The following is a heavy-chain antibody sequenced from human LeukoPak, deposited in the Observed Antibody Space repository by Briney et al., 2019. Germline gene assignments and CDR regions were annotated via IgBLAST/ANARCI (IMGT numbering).Heavy chain of an antibody. J-gene: IGHJ5*02. CDR1: GGSISSYY. CDR3: ASTGIAAAGNWFDP. Sequence: SSETLSLTCTVSGGSISSYYWSWIRQPAGKGLEWIGRIYTSGSTNYNPSLKSRVTMSVDTSKNQFSLKLSSVTAADTAVYYCASTGIAAAGNWFDPWGQGTLVTVSS. V-gene: IGHV4-4*07. D-gene: IGHD6-13*01. CDR2: IYTSGST.